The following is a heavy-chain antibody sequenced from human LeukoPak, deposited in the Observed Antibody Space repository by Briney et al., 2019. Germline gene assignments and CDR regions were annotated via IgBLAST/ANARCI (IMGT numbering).Heavy chain of an antibody. V-gene: IGHV3-74*01. CDR1: GFIFSTYW. CDR3: AKEEISTAGPFDF. CDR2: IKTDGSST. D-gene: IGHD6-13*01. J-gene: IGHJ4*02. Sequence: PGGSLRLSCAASGFIFSTYWMHWVRQAPGKGLVWVSRIKTDGSSTSYADSVKGRFTISRGNSKNTLFLHMNSLSAEDTAIYYCAKEEISTAGPFDFWGQGALVIVSS.